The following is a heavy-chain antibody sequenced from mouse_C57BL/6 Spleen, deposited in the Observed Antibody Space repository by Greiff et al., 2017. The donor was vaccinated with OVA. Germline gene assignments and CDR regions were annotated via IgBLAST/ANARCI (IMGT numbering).Heavy chain of an antibody. J-gene: IGHJ2*01. D-gene: IGHD1-1*01. Sequence: QVQLQQPGAELVKPGASVKLSCKASGYTFTSYWMHWVKQRPGQGLEWIGMIHPNSGSNNYNEKFKSKSTLTVDKSSSTSYMQLSSLTSEDSAVYYCAREYYGCSFFAYWGQGTPLTVSS. CDR3: AREYYGCSFFAY. CDR2: IHPNSGSN. CDR1: GYTFTSYW. V-gene: IGHV1-64*01.